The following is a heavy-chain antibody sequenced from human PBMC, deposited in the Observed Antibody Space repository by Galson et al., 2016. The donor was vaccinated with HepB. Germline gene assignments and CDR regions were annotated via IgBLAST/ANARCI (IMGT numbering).Heavy chain of an antibody. CDR2: ISGSGGST. V-gene: IGHV3-23*01. D-gene: IGHD2-15*01. Sequence: SLRLSCAASGISVSSYVMTWVRQAPGKGLEWVSAISGSGGSTYYAGPVKGRFTISTDNSKNTLYFQMNSLRAEDTALYYCTNYCGASSCYSGHVYWGQGTLVTVSS. CDR1: GISVSSYV. J-gene: IGHJ4*02. CDR3: TNYCGASSCYSGHVY.